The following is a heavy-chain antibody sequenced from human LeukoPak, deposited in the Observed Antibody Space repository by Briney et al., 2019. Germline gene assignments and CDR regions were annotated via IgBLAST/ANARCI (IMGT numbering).Heavy chain of an antibody. V-gene: IGHV1-69*06. J-gene: IGHJ5*02. CDR3: ASSGYSGYPNWFDP. D-gene: IGHD5-12*01. CDR2: IIPIFGTA. Sequence: GASVKVSCKASGGTFSSYAISWVRQAPGQGLEWMGGIIPIFGTANYAQKFQGRVTITADKSTSTAYMELSSLRSEDTAVYYCASSGYSGYPNWFDPWGQGTLVTVSS. CDR1: GGTFSSYA.